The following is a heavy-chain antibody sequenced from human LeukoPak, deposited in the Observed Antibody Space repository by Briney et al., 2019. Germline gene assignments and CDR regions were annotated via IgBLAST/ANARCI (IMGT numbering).Heavy chain of an antibody. Sequence: SQTLSLTCAISGDSASSNSAAWNWIRQSPSRGLEWLGRTYYRSKWYNDYAVSVKSRITINPDTSKNQFSLQLNSVTPEDTAVYYCARDGYSSGWANFDYWGQGTLVTVSS. CDR3: ARDGYSSGWANFDY. CDR2: TYYRSKWYN. J-gene: IGHJ4*02. CDR1: GDSASSNSAA. V-gene: IGHV6-1*01. D-gene: IGHD6-19*01.